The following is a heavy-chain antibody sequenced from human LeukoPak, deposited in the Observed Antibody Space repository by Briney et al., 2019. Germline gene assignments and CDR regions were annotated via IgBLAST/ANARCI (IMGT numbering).Heavy chain of an antibody. J-gene: IGHJ4*02. CDR2: ISWNSDTI. D-gene: IGHD5-18*01. Sequence: GGSLRLSCAASGFTFDDYAMHWVRQAPGKGLEWVSGISWNSDTIGYAGSVKGRFTISRDNAKNSLYLQMDSLRIEDTSMYYRVRGLWTAMGAGAYWGQGTLVAVSS. CDR1: GFTFDDYA. V-gene: IGHV3-9*01. CDR3: VRGLWTAMGAGAY.